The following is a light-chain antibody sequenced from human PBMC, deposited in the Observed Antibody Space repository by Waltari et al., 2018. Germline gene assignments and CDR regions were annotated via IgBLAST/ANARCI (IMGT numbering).Light chain of an antibody. J-gene: IGKJ3*01. CDR1: QSVLYSSDNKNY. V-gene: IGKV4-1*01. CDR3: QQHYTTPFT. Sequence: DIVMTQSPDSLAVSLGERATIHCKSSQSVLYSSDNKNYLAWYQHKPGQPPKLLFYWASTRESGVPDRFSGSGSGTDFTLTISSLQAEDVAVYYCQQHYTTPFTFGPGTTVDIK. CDR2: WAS.